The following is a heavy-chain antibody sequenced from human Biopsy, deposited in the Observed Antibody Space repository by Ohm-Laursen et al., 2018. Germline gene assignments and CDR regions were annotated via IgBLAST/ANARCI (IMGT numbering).Heavy chain of an antibody. J-gene: IGHJ6*02. V-gene: IGHV4-59*01. Sequence: DTLSLTCTVSGASIEDYYWTWIRQAPGKTLEWIASINYRGNTNYNPSLKSRVTMSAHTSTNQFSLKLTSVTAADTAVYYCARDKITYCTSTSCDYFGMDVWGQGTTVTVSS. CDR1: GASIEDYY. CDR3: ARDKITYCTSTSCDYFGMDV. D-gene: IGHD2-2*01. CDR2: INYRGNT.